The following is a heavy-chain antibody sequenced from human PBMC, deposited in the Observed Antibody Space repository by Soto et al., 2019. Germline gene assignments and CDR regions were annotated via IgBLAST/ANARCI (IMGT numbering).Heavy chain of an antibody. V-gene: IGHV1-3*01. CDR1: GYTFTSYA. CDR3: ARGTNADILTGYYSLGLDY. D-gene: IGHD3-9*01. J-gene: IGHJ4*02. Sequence: QVQLVQSGAEVKKPGASVKVSCKASGYTFTSYAMHWVRQAPGQRLEWMGWINAGNGNTKYSQKFQGRVTITRDTAASTAYMELSSLRSEDTAVYYCARGTNADILTGYYSLGLDYWGQGTLVTVCS. CDR2: INAGNGNT.